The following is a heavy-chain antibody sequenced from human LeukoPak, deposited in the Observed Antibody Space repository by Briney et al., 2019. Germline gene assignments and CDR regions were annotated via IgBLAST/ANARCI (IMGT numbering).Heavy chain of an antibody. J-gene: IGHJ3*02. CDR1: GGSISSGGYY. Sequence: PSQTLSLTCIVSGGSISSGGYYWSWIRQHPGKGLEWIGYIYYSGSTYYNPSLKSRVTISVDTSKNQFSLKLSSVTAADTAVYYCARDKDSKEDAFDIWGQGTMVTVSS. D-gene: IGHD5-18*01. CDR3: ARDKDSKEDAFDI. V-gene: IGHV4-31*03. CDR2: IYYSGST.